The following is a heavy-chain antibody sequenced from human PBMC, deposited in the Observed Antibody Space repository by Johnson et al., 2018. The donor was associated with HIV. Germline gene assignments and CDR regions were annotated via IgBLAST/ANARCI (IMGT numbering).Heavy chain of an antibody. CDR2: IYSGGRT. J-gene: IGHJ3*02. CDR3: ARAHYYDSSGYFPGAFDI. D-gene: IGHD3-22*01. CDR1: GFTLNDYA. Sequence: MQLVESGGGSEQPGRSLRLSCAASGFTLNDYAIHWVRQAPGKGLECVSGIYSGGRTYYADSVRGRFTISRDNSKNTLYLQMNSLRAEDTAVYYCARAHYYDSSGYFPGAFDIWGRGTMVTVSS. V-gene: IGHV3-66*01.